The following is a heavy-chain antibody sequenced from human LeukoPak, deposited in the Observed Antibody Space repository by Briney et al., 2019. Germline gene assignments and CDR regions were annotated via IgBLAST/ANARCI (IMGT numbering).Heavy chain of an antibody. V-gene: IGHV4-34*01. J-gene: IGHJ4*02. CDR2: INHSGST. D-gene: IGHD6-19*01. Sequence: PSETLSLTCAVYGGSFSGYYWSWIRQPPGKGLEWIGEINHSGSTNYNPSLKSRVTISVDTSKNQFSLKLSSVTAADTAVYYCAREEMAGTLIYWGQGTLVTVSS. CDR1: GGSFSGYY. CDR3: AREEMAGTLIY.